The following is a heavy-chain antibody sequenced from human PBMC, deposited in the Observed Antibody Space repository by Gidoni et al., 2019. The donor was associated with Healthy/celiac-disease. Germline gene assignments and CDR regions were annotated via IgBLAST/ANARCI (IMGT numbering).Heavy chain of an antibody. CDR2: INHSGST. D-gene: IGHD3-10*01. CDR1: GGSFSGYY. V-gene: IGHV4-34*01. Sequence: QVQLQQWGAGLLKPSETLSLTCAVYGGSFSGYYWSWIRQPPGEGLEWIGEINHSGSTNYNPSLKSRVTISVDTSKNQFSLKLSSVTAADTAVYYCAREFRGGKRLDYWGQGTLVTVSS. J-gene: IGHJ4*02. CDR3: AREFRGGKRLDY.